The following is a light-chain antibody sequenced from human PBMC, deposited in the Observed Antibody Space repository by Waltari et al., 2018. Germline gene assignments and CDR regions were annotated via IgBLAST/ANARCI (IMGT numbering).Light chain of an antibody. V-gene: IGLV1-44*01. CDR2: NNN. CDR1: SSNIGTNT. Sequence: QSVLTQPPSASGSPGQRVTISCFGSSSNIGTNTVKWYQQLPGTAPNLLLYNNNERPSGGPDRCSGSKSGTSASLAITGLQSEDEANYHCAAWDDSLDGLVFGGGTKLTVL. J-gene: IGLJ2*01. CDR3: AAWDDSLDGLV.